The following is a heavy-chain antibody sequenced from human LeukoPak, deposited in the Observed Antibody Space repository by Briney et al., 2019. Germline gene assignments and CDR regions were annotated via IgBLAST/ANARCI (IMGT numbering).Heavy chain of an antibody. CDR1: GYTFTDYY. V-gene: IGHV1-2*02. CDR2: INPNSGGT. D-gene: IGHD3-3*01. Sequence: GASVTVSYKASGYTFTDYYMHLVRQAPGQGLEWMGWINPNSGGTNYPQKFQGRVTITRDRYISKASMELRRLRFEATAVYYCARVRESEWGRFYYFDSWGQGTLVTVSS. CDR3: ARVRESEWGRFYYFDS. J-gene: IGHJ4*02.